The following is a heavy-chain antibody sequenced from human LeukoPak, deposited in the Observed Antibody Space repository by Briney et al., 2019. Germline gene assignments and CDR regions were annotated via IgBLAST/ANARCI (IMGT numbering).Heavy chain of an antibody. CDR1: GFTFSSYG. Sequence: GGSLRLSCAASGFTFSSYGMHWVRQPPGKGLEWVSSIFPSGGEIHYADSVRGRFTISRDNSKSILSLQMNSLRAEDTATYYCATYRQVLLPFESWGQGTLVTVSS. V-gene: IGHV3-23*01. CDR3: ATYRQVLLPFES. CDR2: IFPSGGEI. J-gene: IGHJ4*02. D-gene: IGHD5-18*01.